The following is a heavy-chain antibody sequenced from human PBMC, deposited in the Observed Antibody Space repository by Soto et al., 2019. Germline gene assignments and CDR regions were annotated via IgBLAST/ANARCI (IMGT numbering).Heavy chain of an antibody. Sequence: QVQLQESGPGLVKPSETLSLSCTVSGGSVSSSDHYWSWMRQAPGRGLEWIGYVYYSGSTNFNPSLKSRATISVEKSKNQFSLRLNSVNAADTAVYYCARVCRPHGGILLPIYYFDSWGHGKLVTVSS. CDR3: ARVCRPHGGILLPIYYFDS. J-gene: IGHJ4*01. CDR1: GGSVSSSDHY. CDR2: VYYSGST. D-gene: IGHD2-15*01. V-gene: IGHV4-61*08.